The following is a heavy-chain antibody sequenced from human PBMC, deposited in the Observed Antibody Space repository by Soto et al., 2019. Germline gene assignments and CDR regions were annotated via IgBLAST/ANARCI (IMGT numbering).Heavy chain of an antibody. J-gene: IGHJ4*02. CDR2: ISHDGSSK. Sequence: QAQLVESGGGVVQPGRSLRLSCTASAFALNNFGIDWVRQAPRKSLEWVAVISHDGSSKYYADSVKGRFTISRDNSKNTLYLQMNSLKTDYTAVYYCATGCGPGYDLCYSWGQGTLVIVSS. CDR1: AFALNNFG. CDR3: ATGCGPGYDLCYS. D-gene: IGHD5-12*01. V-gene: IGHV3-30*03.